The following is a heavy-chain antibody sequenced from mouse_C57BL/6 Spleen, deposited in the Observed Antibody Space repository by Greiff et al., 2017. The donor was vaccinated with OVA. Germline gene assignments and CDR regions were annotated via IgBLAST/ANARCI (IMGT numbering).Heavy chain of an antibody. V-gene: IGHV1-59*01. CDR1: GYTFTSYW. J-gene: IGHJ4*01. CDR3: ASRDSNYLYAMDY. CDR2: IDPSDSYT. Sequence: VQLQQPGAELVRPGTSVKLSCKASGYTFTSYWMHWVKQRPGQGLEWIGVIDPSDSYTNYNQKFKGKATLTLDTSSSTAYMQLSSLTSEDSAVYYCASRDSNYLYAMDYWGQGTSVTVSS. D-gene: IGHD2-5*01.